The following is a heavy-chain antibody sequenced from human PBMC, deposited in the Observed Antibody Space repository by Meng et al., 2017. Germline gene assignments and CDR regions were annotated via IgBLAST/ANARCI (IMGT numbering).Heavy chain of an antibody. V-gene: IGHV2-70*20. CDR2: IDWDDDK. CDR3: ARVPYYYYGMDV. J-gene: IGHJ6*02. Sequence: SCPTLVKPTHTLTLTCTFSGLSLSTSGICVSWVRQPPGKALEWLALIDWDDDKSYSTSLKTRLTISKDTSKNQVVLTMTNMDPVDTATYYCARVPYYYYGMDVWGQGTTVTVSS. CDR1: GLSLSTSGIC.